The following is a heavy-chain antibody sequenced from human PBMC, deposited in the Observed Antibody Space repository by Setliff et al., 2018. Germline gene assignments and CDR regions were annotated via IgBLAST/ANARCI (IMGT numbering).Heavy chain of an antibody. D-gene: IGHD3-22*01. Sequence: ASVKVSCKVSGYTLTELSMHWVRQAPGKGLEWMGGFDPEDGETIYAQKFQGRVTMTEDTSTDTAYMELSSLRSDDTAIYYCAREGGDGDSSGYYPPLDYWGQGALVTVSS. CDR1: GYTLTELS. V-gene: IGHV1-24*01. CDR3: AREGGDGDSSGYYPPLDY. J-gene: IGHJ4*02. CDR2: FDPEDGET.